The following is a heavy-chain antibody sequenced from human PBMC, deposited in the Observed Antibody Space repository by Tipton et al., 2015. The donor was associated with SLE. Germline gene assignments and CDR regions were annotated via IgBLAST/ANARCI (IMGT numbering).Heavy chain of an antibody. J-gene: IGHJ4*02. CDR3: ARCSRDPDFGRDWVDY. Sequence: GLVKPSETLSLVCGATDGPVSGFYWTWIRQPPGKGLEWIGEINHSGSTNYNPSLKSRVTISVDTSKNQFSLKLSSVTAADTAVYYCARCSRDPDFGRDWVDYWGQGTLVTVSS. D-gene: IGHD2-21*01. V-gene: IGHV4-34*01. CDR1: DGPVSGFY. CDR2: INHSGST.